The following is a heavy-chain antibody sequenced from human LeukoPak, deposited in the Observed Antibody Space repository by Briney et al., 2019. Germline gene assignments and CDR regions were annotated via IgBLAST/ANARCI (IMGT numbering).Heavy chain of an antibody. Sequence: PSETLSLTCTVSGGSISSYYWSWIRQPPGKGLEWIGYIYYSGSTNYNPSLKSRVTISVDTSKNQFSLKLSSVTAADTAVYYCARLFMVRGVRDYWGQGTLVTVSS. V-gene: IGHV4-59*01. J-gene: IGHJ4*02. CDR2: IYYSGST. CDR3: ARLFMVRGVRDY. CDR1: GGSISSYY. D-gene: IGHD3-10*01.